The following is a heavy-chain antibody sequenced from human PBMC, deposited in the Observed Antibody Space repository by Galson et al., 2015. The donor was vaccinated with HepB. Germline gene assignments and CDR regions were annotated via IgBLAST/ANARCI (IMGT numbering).Heavy chain of an antibody. D-gene: IGHD3-10*01. CDR2: ISYDGSNK. V-gene: IGHV3-30*04. Sequence: SLRLSCAASGFTFSSYAMHWVRQAPGKGLEWVAVISYDGSNKYYADSVKGRFTISRDNSKNTLYLQMNSLRAEDTAVYYCARAAASADYGSGSHFLYFQHWGQGTLVTVSS. CDR1: GFTFSSYA. CDR3: ARAAASADYGSGSHFLYFQH. J-gene: IGHJ1*01.